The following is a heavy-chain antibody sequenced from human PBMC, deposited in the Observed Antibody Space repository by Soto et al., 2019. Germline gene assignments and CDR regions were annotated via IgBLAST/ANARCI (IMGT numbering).Heavy chain of an antibody. CDR3: AVAGSGSVDI. J-gene: IGHJ3*02. Sequence: ASVKVSCKASGYIFTDYYMHWVRQAPGQELGWMGWISGNSGDTKYGEKFQDRVTMTTDTSMTTAYMELRSLRSDDTAVYYCAVAGSGSVDIWGQGARVTVS. CDR1: GYIFTDYY. CDR2: ISGNSGDT. D-gene: IGHD3-10*01. V-gene: IGHV1-2*02.